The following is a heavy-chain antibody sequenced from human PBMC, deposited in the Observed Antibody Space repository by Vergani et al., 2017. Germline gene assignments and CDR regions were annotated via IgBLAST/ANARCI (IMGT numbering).Heavy chain of an antibody. D-gene: IGHD3-10*01. J-gene: IGHJ6*03. Sequence: QVQLVESEGGVVQPGRSLTLSCVASGFTFSSHGMHWVRQAPGKGLEWVAVIWYDGSNKYYADSVKGRFTISRDNSKNTLDLQINSLRTQDTAVYYCAKAGSVTSGSLQYNFYMDVWGKGTTVTVS. CDR3: AKAGSVTSGSLQYNFYMDV. CDR2: IWYDGSNK. V-gene: IGHV3-33*06. CDR1: GFTFSSHG.